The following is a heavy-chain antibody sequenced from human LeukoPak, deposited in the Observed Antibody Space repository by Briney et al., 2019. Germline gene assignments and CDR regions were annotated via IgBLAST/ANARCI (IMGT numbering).Heavy chain of an antibody. CDR3: ARADPSEHSGYYGMDV. J-gene: IGHJ6*02. D-gene: IGHD1-14*01. Sequence: ASVKVSCKASGYTFTSYYMHWVRQAPGQGLEWMGIINPSGGSTSYAQKFQGRVTTTRDTSTSTVYMEVSSLRSEDTAVYYCARADPSEHSGYYGMDVWGQGTTVTVSS. CDR2: INPSGGST. CDR1: GYTFTSYY. V-gene: IGHV1-46*01.